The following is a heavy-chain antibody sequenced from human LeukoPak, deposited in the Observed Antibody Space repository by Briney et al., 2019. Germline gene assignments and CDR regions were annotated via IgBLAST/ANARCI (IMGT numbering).Heavy chain of an antibody. CDR3: AREGSSSTPPFDY. V-gene: IGHV3-7*01. CDR2: IKQDGSEK. D-gene: IGHD6-6*01. CDR1: GFTFSSYW. Sequence: GGSLRLSCAASGFTFSSYWMGWVRQAPGKGLEWVANIKQDGSEKYYVDSVKGRFTISRDNAKNSLYLQIKSLRAEDTAVYYCAREGSSSTPPFDYWGQGALVTVSS. J-gene: IGHJ4*02.